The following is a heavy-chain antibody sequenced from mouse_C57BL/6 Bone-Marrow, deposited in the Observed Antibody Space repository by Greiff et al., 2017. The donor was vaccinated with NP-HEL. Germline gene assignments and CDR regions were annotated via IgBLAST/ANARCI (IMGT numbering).Heavy chain of an antibody. Sequence: EVQLVESGGGLVQPGGSLSLSCAASGFTFTDYYMSWVRQPPGKALEWLGFIRNKANGYTTEYSASVKGRFTISRDNSQSILYLQMNALRAEDSATYYCERYLSRGYFDVWGTGTTVTVSS. CDR2: IRNKANGYTT. V-gene: IGHV7-3*01. D-gene: IGHD1-1*01. CDR1: GFTFTDYY. CDR3: ERYLSRGYFDV. J-gene: IGHJ1*03.